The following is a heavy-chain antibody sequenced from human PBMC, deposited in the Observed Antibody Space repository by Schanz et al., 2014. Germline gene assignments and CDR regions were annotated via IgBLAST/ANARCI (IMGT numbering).Heavy chain of an antibody. CDR1: GFNFNNYD. J-gene: IGHJ6*03. CDR3: ARALKGKVARFGVIGAQKYDYMDV. Sequence: QVQLVQSGAEVKKPGASVTVSCTASGFNFNNYDINWVRPATGQGLEWMGCMNPKTGNTDHAQKFRGRVSMTWDTSTSTAYLDLSRLRSEDTGVYYCARALKGKVARFGVIGAQKYDYMDVWGKGTTVTVSS. CDR2: MNPKTGNT. D-gene: IGHD2-21*01. V-gene: IGHV1-8*01.